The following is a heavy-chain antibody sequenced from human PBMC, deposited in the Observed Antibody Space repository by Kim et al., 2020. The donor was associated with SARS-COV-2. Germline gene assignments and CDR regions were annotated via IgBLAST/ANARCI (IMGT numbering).Heavy chain of an antibody. V-gene: IGHV4-39*01. Sequence: SETLSLTCTVSGGSISSSSYYWGWIRQPPGKGLEWIGSIYYSGSTYYNPSLKSRVTISVDTSKNQFSLKLSSVTAADTAVYYCARTVILTCYYTMFFDYWGQGTLVSVSS. CDR2: IYYSGST. CDR1: GGSISSSSYY. CDR3: ARTVILTCYYTMFFDY. J-gene: IGHJ4*02. D-gene: IGHD3-9*01.